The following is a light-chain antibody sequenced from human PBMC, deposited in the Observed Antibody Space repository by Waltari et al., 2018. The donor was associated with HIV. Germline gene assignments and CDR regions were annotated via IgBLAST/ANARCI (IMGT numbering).Light chain of an antibody. Sequence: EIVLTQSPATLSLSPGERATLSCRASQSVNTYLAWYQQKPGQAPRLLIYDASNRATDIPARFSGGVSGTDFTLTISSLEPEDFAVYYCHQRRNWPRTFGQGTKVDIK. V-gene: IGKV3-11*01. J-gene: IGKJ1*01. CDR1: QSVNTY. CDR2: DAS. CDR3: HQRRNWPRT.